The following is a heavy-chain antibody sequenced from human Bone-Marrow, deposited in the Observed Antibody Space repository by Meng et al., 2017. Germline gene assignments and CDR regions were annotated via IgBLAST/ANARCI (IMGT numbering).Heavy chain of an antibody. CDR3: TPQSYCSSTSCYAD. CDR1: GFYFNNAW. D-gene: IGHD2-2*01. CDR2: IKSNTDGGTA. J-gene: IGHJ4*02. Sequence: EVHLVESVGDLVKPGGSLRLSCAASGFYFNNAWMSWVRQAPGKGLEWVGRIKSNTDGGTAEYAAPVKGRFTISRDDSKNTLYLQMNSLKTEDTAVYYCTPQSYCSSTSCYADWGQGTLVTVSS. V-gene: IGHV3-15*01.